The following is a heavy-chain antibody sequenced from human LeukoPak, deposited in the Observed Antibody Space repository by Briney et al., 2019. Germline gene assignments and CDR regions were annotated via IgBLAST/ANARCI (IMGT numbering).Heavy chain of an antibody. D-gene: IGHD1-1*01. CDR3: ARWNEGLDY. CDR1: GGSISGYY. J-gene: IGHJ4*02. CDR2: IFESQTT. V-gene: IGHV4-59*01. Sequence: SETLSLTCTVSGGSISGYYWSWMRQPPGKGLEWVGYIFESQTTGYNPSLESRGTISQDTSRNQFSLKLSSVTAADTAVYYCARWNEGLDYWGQGTLVTVSS.